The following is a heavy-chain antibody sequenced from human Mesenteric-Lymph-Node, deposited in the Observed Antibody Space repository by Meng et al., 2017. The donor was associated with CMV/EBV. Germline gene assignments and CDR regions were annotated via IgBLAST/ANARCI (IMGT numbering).Heavy chain of an antibody. D-gene: IGHD4-23*01. CDR1: GGSFSGYY. J-gene: IGHJ4*02. CDR2: INHSGST. CDR3: ARHQRWLKSEGGFNY. Sequence: QVQLQEWGAGMFKPSETLSLTGAVYGGSFSGYYWSWIRQPPGKGLEWIGEINHSGSTNYNPSLKSRVTISVDTSKNQFSLKLSSVTAADTAVYYCARHQRWLKSEGGFNYWGQGTLVTVSS. V-gene: IGHV4-34*01.